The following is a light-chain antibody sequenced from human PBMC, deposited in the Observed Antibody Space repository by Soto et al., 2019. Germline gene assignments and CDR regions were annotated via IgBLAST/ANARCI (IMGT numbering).Light chain of an antibody. CDR3: SAWDASLNGYV. CDR1: SSNIGSKT. J-gene: IGLJ1*01. CDR2: SNY. Sequence: QSVLTQPPPASGTPGQRLTISCSGSSSNIGSKTVNWYQQLPGTAPKLLIYSNYQRPSGAPDRFSGSKSGTSASLAISGLQSEDEADYYCSAWDASLNGYVFGTRTKVTVL. V-gene: IGLV1-44*01.